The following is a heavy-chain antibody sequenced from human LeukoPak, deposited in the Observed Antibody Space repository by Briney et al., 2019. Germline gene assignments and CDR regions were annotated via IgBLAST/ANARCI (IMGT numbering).Heavy chain of an antibody. V-gene: IGHV1-8*03. J-gene: IGHJ6*03. CDR3: ARVAYSGYDYYYYMDV. CDR1: GYTFTGYY. Sequence: ASLKVSCKASGYTFTGYYMHWVRQAPGQGLEWMGWINPNSGNTAYAQKFQGRVTITRNTSISTAYMELSSLRSEDTAVYYCARVAYSGYDYYYYMDVWGKGTTVTVSS. D-gene: IGHD5-12*01. CDR2: INPNSGNT.